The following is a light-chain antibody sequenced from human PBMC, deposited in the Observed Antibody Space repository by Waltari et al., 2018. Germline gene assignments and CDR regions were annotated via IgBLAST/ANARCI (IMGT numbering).Light chain of an antibody. Sequence: QSVLTQPPSVSGAPGQRVSISCTGRGSTLGAGHDVHWYQQHPGKAPELLIYGTSTRPPGVPDRFFGSQSGTSASLAITALQAEDEAEYYCQSYDTSLSVVFGGGTKLTVL. CDR3: QSYDTSLSVV. CDR1: GSTLGAGHD. J-gene: IGLJ2*01. V-gene: IGLV1-40*01. CDR2: GTS.